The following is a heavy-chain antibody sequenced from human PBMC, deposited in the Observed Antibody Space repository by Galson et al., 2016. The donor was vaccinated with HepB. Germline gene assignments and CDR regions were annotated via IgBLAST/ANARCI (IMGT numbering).Heavy chain of an antibody. Sequence: TLSLTCTVSGDSLNNYFWSWIRQPPGKALESVGYIYYNGNTNYDPSLKSRLTISIDTSSNHFSLVLSSVTTADTAVYFCARGWAYASGTAPPYYFDSWGQGILVTVAS. J-gene: IGHJ4*02. D-gene: IGHD3-10*01. V-gene: IGHV4-59*01. CDR2: IYYNGNT. CDR3: ARGWAYASGTAPPYYFDS. CDR1: GDSLNNYF.